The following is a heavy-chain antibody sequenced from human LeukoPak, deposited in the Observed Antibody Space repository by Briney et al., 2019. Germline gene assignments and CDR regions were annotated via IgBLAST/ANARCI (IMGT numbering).Heavy chain of an antibody. CDR3: ARVKYGDYGNNWFDP. V-gene: IGHV1-18*01. J-gene: IGHJ5*02. CDR2: ISAYNGNT. D-gene: IGHD4-17*01. Sequence: WMGWISAYNGNTNYAQKLQGRVTMTTDTSTSTAYMELRSLRSDDTAVYYCARVKYGDYGNNWFDPWGQGTLVTVSS.